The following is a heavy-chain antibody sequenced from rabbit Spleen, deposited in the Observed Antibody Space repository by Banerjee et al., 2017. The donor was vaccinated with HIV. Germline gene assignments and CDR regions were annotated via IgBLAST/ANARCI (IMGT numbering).Heavy chain of an antibody. Sequence: QEQLVESGGGLVQPGGSLKLSCKASGFDFSSSDYMCWVRQAPGKGLEWISCIVGSSSGFTYSATWAKGRFTCSKTSSTTVTLQMTSLTVADTATYFCARDTATSFSSYGMDLWGPGTLVTVS. J-gene: IGHJ6*01. CDR3: ARDTATSFSSYGMDL. CDR2: IVGSSSGFT. D-gene: IGHD7-1*01. V-gene: IGHV1S45*01. CDR1: GFDFSSSDY.